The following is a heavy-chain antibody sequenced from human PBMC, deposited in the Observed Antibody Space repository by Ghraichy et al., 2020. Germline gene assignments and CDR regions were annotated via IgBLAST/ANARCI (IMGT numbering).Heavy chain of an antibody. D-gene: IGHD5-12*01. J-gene: IGHJ4*02. CDR3: ARPVSQASGYDSNHFDY. CDR2: IYYSGST. CDR1: GGSISNSGHY. Sequence: SETLSLTCTVSGGSISNSGHYWGWIRQPPGKGLEYIGSIYYSGSTYYNPSLKSRVTVSVDTSKNQFSLKLRSVTAADTAVYYCARPVSQASGYDSNHFDYWGRTILVTVSS. V-gene: IGHV4-39*01.